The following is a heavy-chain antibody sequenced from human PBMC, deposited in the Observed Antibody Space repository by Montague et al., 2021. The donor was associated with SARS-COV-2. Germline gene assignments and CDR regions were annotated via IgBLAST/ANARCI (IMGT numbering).Heavy chain of an antibody. CDR3: ARALIMITFGGVIAHWFDP. V-gene: IGHV4-39*07. J-gene: IGHJ5*02. CDR2: IYYSGST. CDR1: GGSISSSSYY. D-gene: IGHD3-16*02. Sequence: SETLSLTCTVSGGSISSSSYYWGWLRQPPGKGLEWIGSIYYSGSTHYNPSLKSRVTISVDTSKNQFSLKLSSVTAADTAVYYCARALIMITFGGVIAHWFDPWGQGTLVTVSS.